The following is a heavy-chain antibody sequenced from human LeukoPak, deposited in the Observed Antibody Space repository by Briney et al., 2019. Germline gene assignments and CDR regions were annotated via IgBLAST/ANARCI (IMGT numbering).Heavy chain of an antibody. CDR3: AREIAAAGTSWFDP. Sequence: SETLSLTCTVSGGSISSYYWGWIRQPPGKGLEWIGSIYYSGSTYYNPSLKSRVTISVDTSKNQFSLKLSSVTAADTAVYYCAREIAAAGTSWFDPWGQGTLVTVSS. V-gene: IGHV4-39*01. D-gene: IGHD6-13*01. CDR2: IYYSGST. J-gene: IGHJ5*02. CDR1: GGSISSYY.